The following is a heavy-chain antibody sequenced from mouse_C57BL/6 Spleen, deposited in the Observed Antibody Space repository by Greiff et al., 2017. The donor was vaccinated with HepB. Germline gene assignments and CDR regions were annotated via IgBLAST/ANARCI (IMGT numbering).Heavy chain of an antibody. CDR2: IDPSDSYT. CDR3: ARYYYGNYDYAMDY. J-gene: IGHJ4*01. V-gene: IGHV1-50*01. CDR1: GYTFTSYW. Sequence: QVQLQQPGAELVKPGASVKLSCKASGYTFTSYWMQWVKQRPGQGLEWIGEIDPSDSYTNYNQKFKGKATLTVDTSSSTAYMQLSSLTSEDSAVYYCARYYYGNYDYAMDYWGQGTSVTVSS. D-gene: IGHD2-1*01.